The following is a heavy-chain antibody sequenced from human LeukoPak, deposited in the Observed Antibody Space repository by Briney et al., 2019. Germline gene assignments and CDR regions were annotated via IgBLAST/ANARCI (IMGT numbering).Heavy chain of an antibody. CDR1: GDSIINYY. CDR2: IYTSGST. D-gene: IGHD1-26*01. Sequence: SETLSLTCTVSGDSIINYYWSWIRQPPGRGLEWIGYIYTSGSTKYNPSLKSRVTISGDTSKNQFSLKLSSVTAADTAVYYCARHYSGAYSPFDYWGQGTLVAVSS. V-gene: IGHV4-4*09. CDR3: ARHYSGAYSPFDY. J-gene: IGHJ4*02.